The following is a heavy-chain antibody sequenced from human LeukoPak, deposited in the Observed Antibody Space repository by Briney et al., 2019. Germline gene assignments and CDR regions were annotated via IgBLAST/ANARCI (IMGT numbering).Heavy chain of an antibody. CDR3: ARHHCSSTSCYGEKQYYYYYMDV. CDR2: IYTSGST. J-gene: IGHJ6*03. D-gene: IGHD2-2*01. CDR1: GGSISSYY. Sequence: SETLSLTCTVSGGSISSYYWSWIRQPAGKGLEWIGRIYTSGSTNYNPSLKSRVTMSVDTSKNQFSLRLSSVTAADTAVYYCARHHCSSTSCYGEKQYYYYYMDVWGKGTTVTISS. V-gene: IGHV4-4*07.